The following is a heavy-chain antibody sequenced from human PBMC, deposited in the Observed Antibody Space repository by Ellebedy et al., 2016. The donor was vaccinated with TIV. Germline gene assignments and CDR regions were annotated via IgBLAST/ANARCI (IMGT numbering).Heavy chain of an antibody. D-gene: IGHD5-12*01. CDR2: ISSSSTYT. CDR3: VRAPRGQYYFDY. V-gene: IGHV3-11*06. CDR1: GFGFSDYY. Sequence: GGSLRLXXAASGFGFSDYYMTWIRQAPGKGLEWVAYISSSSTYTNYADSVKGRFSVSRDNAKNSMYLQMDSLRAEDTAVYYCVRAPRGQYYFDYWGQGTLVTVSS. J-gene: IGHJ4*02.